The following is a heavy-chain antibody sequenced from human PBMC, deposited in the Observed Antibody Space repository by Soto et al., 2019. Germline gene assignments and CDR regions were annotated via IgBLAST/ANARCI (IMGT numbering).Heavy chain of an antibody. CDR2: INHSGST. CDR1: GGSFSGYY. J-gene: IGHJ3*02. Sequence: PSETLSLTCAVYGGSFSGYYWSWIRQPPGKGLEWIGEINHSGSTNYNPSLKSRVTISVDTSKNQFPLKLSSVTAADTAVYYCAREKAAGTVEAFDIWGQGTMVTVSS. CDR3: AREKAAGTVEAFDI. D-gene: IGHD6-13*01. V-gene: IGHV4-34*01.